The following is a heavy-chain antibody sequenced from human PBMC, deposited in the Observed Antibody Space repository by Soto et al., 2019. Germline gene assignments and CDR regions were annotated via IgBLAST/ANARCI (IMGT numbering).Heavy chain of an antibody. J-gene: IGHJ6*02. V-gene: IGHV4-39*01. CDR1: GGSISSSSYY. D-gene: IGHD4-17*01. CDR3: ARHDYGDYAQVLDV. Sequence: QLQLQESGPGLVKPSETLSLTCTVSGGSISSSSYYWGWIRQPPGKGLEWIGSIYYSGSTYYNPSLKRRVTISVDTSKYQFSLKLSSVTAADTAVYYCARHDYGDYAQVLDVWGQGTTVTVSS. CDR2: IYYSGST.